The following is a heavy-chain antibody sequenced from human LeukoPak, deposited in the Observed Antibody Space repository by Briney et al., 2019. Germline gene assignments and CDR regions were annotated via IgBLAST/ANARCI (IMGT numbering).Heavy chain of an antibody. V-gene: IGHV1-69*13. CDR1: GGTFSSYA. Sequence: SVKVSCKASGGTFSSYAISWVRQAPGQGLEWLGGIIPIFGTANYAQKFQGRVTITADESTSTAYMELSSLRSEDTAVYYCARVERDCSSTSCYSISLDYWGQGTLVTVSS. J-gene: IGHJ4*02. CDR2: IIPIFGTA. D-gene: IGHD2-2*02. CDR3: ARVERDCSSTSCYSISLDY.